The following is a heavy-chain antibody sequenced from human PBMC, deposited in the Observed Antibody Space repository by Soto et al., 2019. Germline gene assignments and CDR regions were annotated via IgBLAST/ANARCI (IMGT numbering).Heavy chain of an antibody. J-gene: IGHJ6*02. CDR2: IWYDGSNK. CDR3: AKGVVPAAKRTEDDRYYYSGMDV. CDR1: GFTFSSYG. D-gene: IGHD2-2*01. V-gene: IGHV3-33*06. Sequence: GGSLRLSCAASGFTFSSYGMHWVRQAPGKGLEWVAVIWYDGSNKYYADSVKGRFTISRDNSKNTLYLQMNSLRAEDTAVYYCAKGVVPAAKRTEDDRYYYSGMDVWGQGTTVTVSS.